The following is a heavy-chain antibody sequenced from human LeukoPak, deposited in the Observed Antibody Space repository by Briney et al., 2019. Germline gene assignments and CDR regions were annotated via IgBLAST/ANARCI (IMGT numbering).Heavy chain of an antibody. CDR3: AKLKPAMVTGFDY. D-gene: IGHD4/OR15-4a*01. V-gene: IGHV3-23*01. J-gene: IGHJ4*02. CDR1: GFPLSSYA. Sequence: GGSLRLSFGASGFPLSSYAFSWGRQAPGKGVEGGSTISGSGGDTYYTDSVKGRFTISRDNSKNTLYLQMNSLRAEDTAVYYCAKLKPAMVTGFDYWGQGTLVTVSS. CDR2: ISGSGGDT.